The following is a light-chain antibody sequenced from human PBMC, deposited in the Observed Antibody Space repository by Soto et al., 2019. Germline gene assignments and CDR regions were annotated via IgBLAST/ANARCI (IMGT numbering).Light chain of an antibody. CDR3: SSYTTSNSLV. CDR1: SSDVGAYNY. Sequence: QSALTQPASVSGSPGQSITLSCTGTSSDVGAYNYVSWYQQHPGKAPKLMISEVSNRPSGVSNRFSGSKSGNTASLTISGLQAEDEADYYCSSYTTSNSLVFGGGTKLTVL. J-gene: IGLJ2*01. CDR2: EVS. V-gene: IGLV2-14*01.